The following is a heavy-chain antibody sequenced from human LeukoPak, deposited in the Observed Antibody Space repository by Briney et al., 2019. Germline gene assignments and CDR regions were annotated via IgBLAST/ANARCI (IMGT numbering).Heavy chain of an antibody. J-gene: IGHJ4*02. V-gene: IGHV3-23*01. CDR2: ISASASSP. D-gene: IGHD1/OR15-1a*01. Sequence: PGGSLRLSCAASGFTFRNYGMAWVRPIPGKGLEWVSAISASASSPYYTDSVKGRFTIYRDNSKNTLYLQMSILRAEDTAVYYCTKEAGSAGATWNIDSWGQGTLVTVSS. CDR1: GFTFRNYG. CDR3: TKEAGSAGATWNIDS.